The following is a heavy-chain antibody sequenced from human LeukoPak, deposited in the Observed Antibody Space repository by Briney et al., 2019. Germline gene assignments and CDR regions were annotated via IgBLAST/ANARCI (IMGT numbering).Heavy chain of an antibody. D-gene: IGHD3-3*01. Sequence: GGSLRLSCAPSGFTFSSYAMSWVRQAPGKGLEWVSAISGSGGSTYYADSVKGRFTISRDNSKNTLYLQMNSLRAEDTAVYYCANSITIFGVVIPYSFDYWGQGTLVTVSS. CDR1: GFTFSSYA. CDR3: ANSITIFGVVIPYSFDY. J-gene: IGHJ4*02. CDR2: ISGSGGST. V-gene: IGHV3-23*01.